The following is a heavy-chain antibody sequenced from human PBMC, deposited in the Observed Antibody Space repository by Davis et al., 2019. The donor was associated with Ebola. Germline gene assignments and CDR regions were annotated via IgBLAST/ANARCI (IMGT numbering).Heavy chain of an antibody. J-gene: IGHJ5*02. Sequence: ASVKVSCKVSGYTLTELSMHWVRQAPGKGLEWMGGFDPEDGETIYAQKFQGRVTMTEDTSTDTAYMELSSLRSEDTAVYYCATTIYCSGGSCYSRGDWFDPWGQGTLVTVSS. CDR3: ATTIYCSGGSCYSRGDWFDP. CDR1: GYTLTELS. CDR2: FDPEDGET. D-gene: IGHD2-15*01. V-gene: IGHV1-24*01.